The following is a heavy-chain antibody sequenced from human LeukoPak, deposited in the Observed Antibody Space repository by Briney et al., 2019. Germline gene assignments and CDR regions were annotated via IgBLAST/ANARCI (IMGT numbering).Heavy chain of an antibody. V-gene: IGHV3-30*03. Sequence: GGSLRLSCAASGFTFRNYWMSWVRQAPGKGLEWVAVISYDGSNKYYADSVKGRFTISRDNSKNTLYLQMNSLRAEDTAVYYCARGRASGWNYYFDYWGQGTLVTVSS. CDR2: ISYDGSNK. CDR3: ARGRASGWNYYFDY. CDR1: GFTFRNYW. D-gene: IGHD6-19*01. J-gene: IGHJ4*02.